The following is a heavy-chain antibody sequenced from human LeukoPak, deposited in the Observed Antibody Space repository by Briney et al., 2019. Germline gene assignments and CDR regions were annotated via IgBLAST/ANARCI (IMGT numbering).Heavy chain of an antibody. CDR3: ALGTMIVVEAFDI. Sequence: SETLSLTCTVSGGSISSSSYYWGWIRQPPGKGLEWIGSIYYSGSTYYNPSLKSRVTISVDTSKNQFSLKLSSVTAADTAVYYCALGTMIVVEAFDIWGQGTMVTVSS. J-gene: IGHJ3*02. D-gene: IGHD3-22*01. V-gene: IGHV4-39*01. CDR2: IYYSGST. CDR1: GGSISSSSYY.